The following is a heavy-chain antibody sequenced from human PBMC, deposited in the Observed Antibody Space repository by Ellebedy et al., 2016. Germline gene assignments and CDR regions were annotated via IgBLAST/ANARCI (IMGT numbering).Heavy chain of an antibody. V-gene: IGHV4-4*07. D-gene: IGHD6-13*01. CDR2: IYTSGST. Sequence: SETLSLTXTVSGGSISSYYWSWIRQPAGKGLEWIGRIYTSGSTNYNPSLKSRVTMSVDTSKNQFSLKLSSVTAADTAVYYCAREDSSSWYLGDDAFDIWGQGTMVTVSS. CDR3: AREDSSSWYLGDDAFDI. CDR1: GGSISSYY. J-gene: IGHJ3*02.